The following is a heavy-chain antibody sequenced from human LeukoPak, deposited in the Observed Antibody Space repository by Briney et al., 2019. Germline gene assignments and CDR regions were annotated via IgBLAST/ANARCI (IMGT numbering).Heavy chain of an antibody. J-gene: IGHJ4*02. Sequence: SETLSLTCAVYGGSFSGYYWSWIRQPPGKGLEWIGEINHSGSTNYNPSLKSRVTISVDTSKNQFSLKLSSVTAADTAVYYCARGGHIVLMVYAIPFGYWGQGTLVTVSS. D-gene: IGHD2-8*01. V-gene: IGHV4-34*01. CDR3: ARGGHIVLMVYAIPFGY. CDR2: INHSGST. CDR1: GGSFSGYY.